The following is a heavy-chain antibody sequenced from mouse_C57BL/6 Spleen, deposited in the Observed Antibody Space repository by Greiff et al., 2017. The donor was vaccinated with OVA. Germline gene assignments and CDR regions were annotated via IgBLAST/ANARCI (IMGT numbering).Heavy chain of an antibody. J-gene: IGHJ1*03. CDR1: GYTFTSYW. CDR2: IHPNSGST. D-gene: IGHD2-1*01. Sequence: VQLQQPGAELVKPGASVKLSCKASGYTFTSYWMHWVKQRPGQGLEWIGMIHPNSGSTNYNEKFKSKATLTVDKSSSTAYMQLSSLTSEDSAVYDCASSCYCNLYWYFDVGGTGTAVTVSS. CDR3: ASSCYCNLYWYFDV. V-gene: IGHV1-64*01.